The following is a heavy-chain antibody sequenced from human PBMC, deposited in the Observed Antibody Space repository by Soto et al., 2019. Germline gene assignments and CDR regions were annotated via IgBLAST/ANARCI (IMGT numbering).Heavy chain of an antibody. Sequence: SETLSLTCAVSGGSISSGGYSWSWVRQPPGKGLEYIGYIYHTGSAYYTPSLLSRVTLSVDRSRNQFSLTLTSVTAADTAVYYCASGTLSTIAAPDSWGQGTLVTVSS. J-gene: IGHJ4*02. V-gene: IGHV4-30-2*01. D-gene: IGHD6-13*01. CDR1: GGSISSGGYS. CDR2: IYHTGSA. CDR3: ASGTLSTIAAPDS.